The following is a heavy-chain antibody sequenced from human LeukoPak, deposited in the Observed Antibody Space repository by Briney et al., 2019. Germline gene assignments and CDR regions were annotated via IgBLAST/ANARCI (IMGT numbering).Heavy chain of an antibody. D-gene: IGHD3-22*01. CDR1: GYTLTELS. V-gene: IGHV1-24*01. J-gene: IGHJ3*02. CDR3: ATDPDYYDRFDAFDI. CDR2: FDPEDGET. Sequence: ASVKVSCKXSGYTLTELSMHWVRQAPGKGLEWMGCFDPEDGETIYAQKFQGRVTMTEDTSTDTAYMELSSLRSEDTAVYYCATDPDYYDRFDAFDIWGQGTMVTVSS.